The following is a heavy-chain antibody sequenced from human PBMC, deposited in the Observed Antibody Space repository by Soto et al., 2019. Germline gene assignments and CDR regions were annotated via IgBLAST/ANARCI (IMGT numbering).Heavy chain of an antibody. V-gene: IGHV5-51*01. Sequence: PGESLKISCKGSGYSFTSYWIGWVRQMPGKGLEWMGIIYPGDSDTRYSPSFQGQVTISADKSIGTAYLQWSSLKASDTAMYYCARRCGGDCYGYYGMDVWGQGTTVTVSS. CDR2: IYPGDSDT. CDR1: GYSFTSYW. CDR3: ARRCGGDCYGYYGMDV. D-gene: IGHD2-21*02. J-gene: IGHJ6*02.